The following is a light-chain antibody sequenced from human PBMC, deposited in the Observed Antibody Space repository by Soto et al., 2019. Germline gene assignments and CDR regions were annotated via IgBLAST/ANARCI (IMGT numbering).Light chain of an antibody. CDR1: QFVSTN. CDR2: SAS. V-gene: IGKV3-15*01. Sequence: EVVMTQSPATLSVSPGERATLSCRASQFVSTNLAWYQQKPGQAPRLLIYSASTSATGITARFSGSGSVTEFTLTISSLQSEDSAVYYCQQFNNWPPLTFGGGTKVEIK. CDR3: QQFNNWPPLT. J-gene: IGKJ4*01.